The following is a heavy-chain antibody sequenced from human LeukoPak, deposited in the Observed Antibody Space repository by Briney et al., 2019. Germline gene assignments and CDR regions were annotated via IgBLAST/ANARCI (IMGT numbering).Heavy chain of an antibody. D-gene: IGHD2-2*01. Sequence: GGCLRLSCAASGFTFSSYAMSWVRQAPGKGLEWVSIVSGSGGSTYYADSVKGRFTISRDNSKDTLYLQMNSLRAEDTALYYCAKDPNPSLYCSSTTCLEPFFQHWGQDTLVTVSS. CDR1: GFTFSSYA. CDR2: VSGSGGST. J-gene: IGHJ1*01. V-gene: IGHV3-23*01. CDR3: AKDPNPSLYCSSTTCLEPFFQH.